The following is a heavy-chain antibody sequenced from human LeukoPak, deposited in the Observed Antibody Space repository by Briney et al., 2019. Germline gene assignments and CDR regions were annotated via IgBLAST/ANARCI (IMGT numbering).Heavy chain of an antibody. CDR1: GGSISSYY. J-gene: IGHJ6*02. D-gene: IGHD7-27*01. CDR2: IYYSGST. V-gene: IGHV4-59*12. CDR3: ARDHWDYGMDV. Sequence: PSETLSLTCTVSGGSISSYYWSWIRQPPGKGLEWIGYIYYSGSTYYNPSLKSRVTISVDTSKNQFSLKLSSVTAADTAVYYCARDHWDYGMDVWGQGTTVTVSS.